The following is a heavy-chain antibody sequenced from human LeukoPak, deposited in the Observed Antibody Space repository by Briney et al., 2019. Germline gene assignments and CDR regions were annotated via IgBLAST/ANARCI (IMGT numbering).Heavy chain of an antibody. CDR2: ISGSGGST. D-gene: IGHD6-19*01. CDR1: GFPFSSYG. J-gene: IGHJ4*02. CDR3: AKESDIAVAGLNFDY. V-gene: IGHV3-23*01. Sequence: GGSLRLPCAASGFPFSSYGMSWVRQAPGKGLEWVSAISGSGGSTYYADSVKGRFTISRDNSKNTLYLQMNSLRAEDTAVYYCAKESDIAVAGLNFDYWGQGTLVTVSS.